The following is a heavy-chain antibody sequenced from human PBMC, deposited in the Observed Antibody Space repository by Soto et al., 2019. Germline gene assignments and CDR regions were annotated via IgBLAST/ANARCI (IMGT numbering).Heavy chain of an antibody. J-gene: IGHJ6*02. CDR1: GFTFGDYA. Sequence: EVQLVESGGGLVQPGRSLRLSCTASGFTFGDYAMSWFRQAPGKGLEWVGFIRSKAYGGTTEHAASAKGRFTISRADSKSIAYLQMNSLKIEDTAVYYCTRCRIEVAGALYGMDVWGQGTTVTVSS. D-gene: IGHD6-19*01. CDR3: TRCRIEVAGALYGMDV. V-gene: IGHV3-49*03. CDR2: IRSKAYGGTT.